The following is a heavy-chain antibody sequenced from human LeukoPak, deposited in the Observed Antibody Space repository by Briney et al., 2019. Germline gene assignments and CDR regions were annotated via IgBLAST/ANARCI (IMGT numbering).Heavy chain of an antibody. CDR1: GFTVSSNY. V-gene: IGHV3-53*01. CDR2: IYPGGST. CDR3: ARESSGYYLDY. J-gene: IGHJ4*02. Sequence: PGGSLRLSCAASGFTVSSNYMSWVRQAPGKGPECVSVIYPGGSTYYADSVKGRFTISRDDSKNTLNLQMNSLRAEDTAVYYCARESSGYYLDYWGQGTLVTVSS. D-gene: IGHD6-25*01.